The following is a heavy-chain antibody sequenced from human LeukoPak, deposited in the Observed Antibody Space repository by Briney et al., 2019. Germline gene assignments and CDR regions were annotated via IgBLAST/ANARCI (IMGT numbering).Heavy chain of an antibody. CDR1: GYSISSGYY. CDR2: INHSGST. CDR3: ARGFASRKQWLVFGNYYYMDV. V-gene: IGHV4-38-2*02. J-gene: IGHJ6*03. D-gene: IGHD6-19*01. Sequence: SETLSLTCTVSGYSISSGYYWSWIRQPPGKGLEWIGEINHSGSTNYNPSLKSRVTISVDTSKNQFSLKLSSVTAADTAVYYCARGFASRKQWLVFGNYYYMDVWGKGTTVTVSS.